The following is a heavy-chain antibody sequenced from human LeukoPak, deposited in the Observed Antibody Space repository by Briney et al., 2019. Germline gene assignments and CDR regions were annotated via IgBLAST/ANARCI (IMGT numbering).Heavy chain of an antibody. CDR1: GFTFGDYA. CDR3: TFGSYYYYAMDV. V-gene: IGHV3-49*04. D-gene: IGHD3-16*01. CDR2: IRSKAYGGTT. Sequence: GRSPRLSCAASGFTFGDYAMSWVRQAPGKGLEWVGFIRSKAYGGTTEYAASVKGRFTISRDDSKSIAYLQMNSLKTEDAAIYYCTFGSYYYYAMDVWGQGTTVTVSS. J-gene: IGHJ6*02.